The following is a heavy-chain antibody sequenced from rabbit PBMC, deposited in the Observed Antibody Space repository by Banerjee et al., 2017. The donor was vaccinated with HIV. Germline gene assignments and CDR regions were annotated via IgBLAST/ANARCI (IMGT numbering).Heavy chain of an antibody. CDR3: ARDGGYNYDDYRYFTL. J-gene: IGHJ6*01. Sequence: QEQLVEYGGDLVQPEGSLTLTCKASGLDFSSSYWICWVRQAPGKGLEWIAYIYPDHNSIDYATWVNGRFTISLDNAQNTVFLQMTSLTAADTATYFCARDGGYNYDDYRYFTLWGPGTLVTVS. CDR2: IYPDHNSI. CDR1: GLDFSSSYW. D-gene: IGHD2-1*01. V-gene: IGHV1S45*01.